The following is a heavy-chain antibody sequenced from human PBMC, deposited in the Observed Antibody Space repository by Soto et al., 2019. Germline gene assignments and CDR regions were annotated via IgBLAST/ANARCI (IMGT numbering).Heavy chain of an antibody. CDR1: GGSFSSGDYY. D-gene: IGHD3-16*01. J-gene: IGHJ5*02. V-gene: IGHV4-30-4*01. CDR2: IYYSGST. Sequence: PSETLSLTCTVSGGSFSSGDYYWSWIRQPPGKGLEWIGYIYYSGSTYYNPSPKSRVTISVDTSKNQFSLNLSTVTAADTAMYYCARAGVETIYTGNNWFDPLSQGTLVTVS. CDR3: ARAGVETIYTGNNWFDP.